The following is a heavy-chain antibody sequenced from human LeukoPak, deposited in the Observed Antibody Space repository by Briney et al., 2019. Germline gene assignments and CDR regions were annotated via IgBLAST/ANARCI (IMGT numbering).Heavy chain of an antibody. CDR1: GGSFSGYY. CDR3: ARHSVLLTIDY. CDR2: IYYSGST. J-gene: IGHJ4*02. V-gene: IGHV4-34*01. Sequence: SETLSLTCAVYGGSFSGYYWSWIRQPPGKGLEWIGSIYYSGSTYYNPSLKSRVTISVDTSKNQFSLKLSSVTAADTAVYYCARHSVLLTIDYWGQGTLVTVSS. D-gene: IGHD4/OR15-4a*01.